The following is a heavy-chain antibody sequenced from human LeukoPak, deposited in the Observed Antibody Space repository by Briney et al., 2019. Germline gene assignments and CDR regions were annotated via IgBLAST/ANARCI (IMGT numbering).Heavy chain of an antibody. V-gene: IGHV3-9*01. J-gene: IGHJ3*02. CDR1: GFTFDDYA. Sequence: GGSLRLSCAASGFTFDDYAMHWVRHAPGKGLEWVSGISWNSGSIGYADSVKGRFTISRDNAKNSLYLQMNSLRAEDTALYYCAKDIGYDSSGYLRGYAFDIWGQGTMVTVSS. CDR3: AKDIGYDSSGYLRGYAFDI. CDR2: ISWNSGSI. D-gene: IGHD3-22*01.